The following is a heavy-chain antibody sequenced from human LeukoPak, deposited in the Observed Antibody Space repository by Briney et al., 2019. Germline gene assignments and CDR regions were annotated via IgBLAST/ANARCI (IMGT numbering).Heavy chain of an antibody. CDR1: GFDLSRNG. D-gene: IGHD3-22*01. Sequence: GGSLRLSCAASGFDLSRNGMHWVRQAPGKGLEWVSFIRYDGSKTFYGDSVTGRFTISRDNSMNTLYLQMNSLRPEDTAVNYCARDFADVNSNYYYIPEYWGQGVLVTVSS. CDR3: ARDFADVNSNYYYIPEY. CDR2: IRYDGSKT. V-gene: IGHV3-30*02. J-gene: IGHJ4*02.